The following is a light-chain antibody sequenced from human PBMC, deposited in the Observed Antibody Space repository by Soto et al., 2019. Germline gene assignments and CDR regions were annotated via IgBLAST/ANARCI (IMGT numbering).Light chain of an antibody. CDR2: GGS. Sequence: EVVLTQSPVTLSLSPGERATLSCRASQSVSSSYLAWYQQKPGQAPRLLIYGGSSSATGIQDRFSGSGSGKDFTLTISRLVLEDFAGYYCQQYGSLITIGQGTRLEIK. CDR1: QSVSSSY. CDR3: QQYGSLIT. V-gene: IGKV3-20*01. J-gene: IGKJ5*01.